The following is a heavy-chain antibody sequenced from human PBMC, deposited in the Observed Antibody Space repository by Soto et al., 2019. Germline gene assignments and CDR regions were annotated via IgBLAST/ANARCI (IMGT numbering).Heavy chain of an antibody. J-gene: IGHJ1*01. CDR2: IIPKFGTA. CDR1: GGTSSSYA. Sequence: QVQLVQSGAEVKKPGSSVRVSCKASGGTSSSYAFSWVRQAPGQGLEWMGGIIPKFGTANYAQKFQGRVTITADESTNTAYMELRSLRSDDTAVYYCASGDYHDSSGLFQHWGQGTLVSVSS. D-gene: IGHD3-22*01. V-gene: IGHV1-69*01. CDR3: ASGDYHDSSGLFQH.